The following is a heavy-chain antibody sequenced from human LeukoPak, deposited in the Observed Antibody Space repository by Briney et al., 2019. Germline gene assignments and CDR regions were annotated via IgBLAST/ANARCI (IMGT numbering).Heavy chain of an antibody. D-gene: IGHD6-6*01. V-gene: IGHV1-2*02. CDR1: GGTFSSYA. CDR3: ARVFGSAARADH. CDR2: INPNSGGT. Sequence: ASVKVSCKASGGTFSSYAISWVRQAPGQGLEWMGWINPNSGGTNYAQKFQGRVTMTRDTSISTAYMELSRLRSDDTAVYYCARVFGSAARADHWGQGTLVTVSS. J-gene: IGHJ4*02.